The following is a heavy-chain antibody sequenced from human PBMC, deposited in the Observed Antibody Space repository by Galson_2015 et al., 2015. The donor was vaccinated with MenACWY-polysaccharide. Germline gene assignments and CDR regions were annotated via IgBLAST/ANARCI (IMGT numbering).Heavy chain of an antibody. CDR3: AKLGPRSSWTLGLDY. V-gene: IGHV3-23*01. D-gene: IGHD6-13*01. CDR1: GFSFSANG. CDR2: SGSGGGL. J-gene: IGHJ4*02. Sequence: SLRLSCAASGFSFSANGMSWVRQAPGRGLEWVSGSGSGGGLYYADSVKGRFTVSRANSKNTLYLQMNNLRAEDPAVYYCAKLGPRSSWTLGLDYWGQGTLVIVSS.